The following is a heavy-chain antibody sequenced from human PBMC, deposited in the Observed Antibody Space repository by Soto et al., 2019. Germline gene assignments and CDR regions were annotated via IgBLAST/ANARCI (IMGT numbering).Heavy chain of an antibody. D-gene: IGHD3-16*01. Sequence: EVQLVESGGGLVQPGGSLRLSCAASGFTFSTYWMTWVRRPPGKGLEWVANLDQDGSESYYVDSVRGRFTISRDNAKTPLYRQMHSLRAEDMAVYYCVCWANFFFYWGQATLVPVPP. J-gene: IGHJ4*02. CDR3: VCWANFFFY. CDR2: LDQDGSES. CDR1: GFTFSTYW. V-gene: IGHV3-7*01.